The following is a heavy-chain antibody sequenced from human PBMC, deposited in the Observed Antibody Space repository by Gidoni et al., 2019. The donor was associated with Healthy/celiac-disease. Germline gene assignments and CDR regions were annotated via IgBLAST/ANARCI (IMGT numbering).Heavy chain of an antibody. CDR3: ARRAAYCSSTSCYDEDY. CDR2: IYSCGST. Sequence: EVQLVESGGGLVKPGGSLRLSCAASGFTVSSNYMSWVRQAPGKGLEWVSVIYSCGSTYYADSVKGRFTISRDNSKNTLYLQMNSLRAEDTAVYYCARRAAYCSSTSCYDEDYWGQGTLVTVSS. V-gene: IGHV3-66*04. D-gene: IGHD2-2*01. J-gene: IGHJ4*02. CDR1: GFTVSSNY.